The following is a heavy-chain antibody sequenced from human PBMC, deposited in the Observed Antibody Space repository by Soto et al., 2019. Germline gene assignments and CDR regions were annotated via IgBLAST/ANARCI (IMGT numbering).Heavy chain of an antibody. Sequence: SETLSLTCVVSGGSISSHYWSWIRQPPGSGLEWIGFIHYSGSTQYSPSLKSRVTMSVDTSKNQFSLNLSSVTAADTAFYFCARRDYSTSSLGPFDQWGPGILVTVSS. D-gene: IGHD6-6*01. CDR3: ARRDYSTSSLGPFDQ. V-gene: IGHV4-59*11. CDR2: IHYSGST. CDR1: GGSISSHY. J-gene: IGHJ4*02.